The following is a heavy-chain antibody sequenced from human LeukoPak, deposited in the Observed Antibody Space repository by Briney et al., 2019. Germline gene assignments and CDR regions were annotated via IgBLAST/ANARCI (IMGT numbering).Heavy chain of an antibody. CDR3: ARDSLYYYDSSGYYLDY. D-gene: IGHD3-22*01. CDR2: IYYSGST. CDR1: GGSISSSSYY. V-gene: IGHV4-39*07. Sequence: SETLSLTCTVSGGSISSSSYYWGWIRQPPGKGLEWIGSIYYSGSTYYNLSLKSRVTISVDTSKNQFSLKLSSVTAADTAVYYCARDSLYYYDSSGYYLDYWGQGTLVTVSS. J-gene: IGHJ4*02.